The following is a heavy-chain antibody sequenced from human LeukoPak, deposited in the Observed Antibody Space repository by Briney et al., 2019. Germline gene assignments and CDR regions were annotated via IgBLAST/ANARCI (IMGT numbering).Heavy chain of an antibody. CDR2: ISYDGSNK. D-gene: IGHD3-10*01. CDR1: GFTFSSYG. CDR3: ARDASMVRGVIRYYYYYMDV. J-gene: IGHJ6*03. V-gene: IGHV3-30*03. Sequence: GGSLRLSCAASGFTFSSYGMHWVRQAPGKGLEWVAVISYDGSNKYYADSVKGRFTISRDNAKNSLYLQMNSLRAEDTAVYYCARDASMVRGVIRYYYYYMDVWGKGTTVTVSS.